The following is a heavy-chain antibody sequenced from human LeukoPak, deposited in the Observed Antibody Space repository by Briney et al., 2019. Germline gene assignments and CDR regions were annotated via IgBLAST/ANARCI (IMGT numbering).Heavy chain of an antibody. D-gene: IGHD6-13*01. V-gene: IGHV3-7*01. CDR3: ARGWYYDY. Sequence: GGSLRLSCAASGFTFSSYWMTWVRQAPGKGLEWVANIKQDGSEKYYVDSVKGRFTISRDNAKNSLYLQMNSLRAEDTSVDHCARGWYYDYWGQGTLVTVSS. J-gene: IGHJ4*02. CDR1: GFTFSSYW. CDR2: IKQDGSEK.